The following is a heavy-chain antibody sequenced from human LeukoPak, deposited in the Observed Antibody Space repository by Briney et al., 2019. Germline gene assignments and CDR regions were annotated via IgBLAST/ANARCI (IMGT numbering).Heavy chain of an antibody. J-gene: IGHJ3*02. CDR2: INHSGST. CDR1: GGSFSGYY. CDR3: ARRVIDCSSTSCYNDAFDI. V-gene: IGHV4-34*01. Sequence: PSETLSLTCAVYGGSFSGYYWSWIRQPPGKGLEWIGEINHSGSTRYNPSLESRVTISVDTSKNQFSLKLSSVTAADTAVYYCARRVIDCSSTSCYNDAFDIWGQGTMVTVSS. D-gene: IGHD2-2*02.